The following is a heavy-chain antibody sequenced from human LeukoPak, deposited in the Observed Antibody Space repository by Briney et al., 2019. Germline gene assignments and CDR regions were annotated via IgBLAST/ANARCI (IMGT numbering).Heavy chain of an antibody. Sequence: SETLSLTCTVSGGPISSRSYYWGWLRQPPGKGLEWTASIFYSGSTYHNPSLKSRVTISVDTSKSQFSLKLSSVTAADTAVYFCARHPLKAYVSDWFDPWGQGTLVTVSS. J-gene: IGHJ5*02. CDR3: ARHPLKAYVSDWFDP. CDR1: GGPISSRSYY. D-gene: IGHD3-10*02. CDR2: IFYSGST. V-gene: IGHV4-39*01.